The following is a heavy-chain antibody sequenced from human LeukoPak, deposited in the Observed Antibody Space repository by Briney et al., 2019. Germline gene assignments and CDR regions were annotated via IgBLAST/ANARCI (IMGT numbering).Heavy chain of an antibody. V-gene: IGHV3-21*06. Sequence: GGSLRLSCAASGFTFSSSSLNWVRQAPGKGLEWFSSISSSSTYIYYADSVKGRFTISRENGKNSLYLQMNSLRAEDTARYYCARGQSSSGSDAFDICGQGTMVTVYS. CDR1: GFTFSSSS. J-gene: IGHJ3*02. D-gene: IGHD3-22*01. CDR2: ISSSSTYI. CDR3: ARGQSSSGSDAFDI.